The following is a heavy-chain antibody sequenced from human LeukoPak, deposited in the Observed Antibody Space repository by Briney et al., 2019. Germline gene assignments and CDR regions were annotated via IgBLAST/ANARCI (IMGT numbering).Heavy chain of an antibody. Sequence: PSETLSLTCAVYGGSFSGYYWSWICQPPGKGLEWIGEINHSGSTNYSPSLKSRVTISVDTSKNQFSLKLSSVTAADTAVYYCAVRIVGATRDYWGQGTLVTVSS. CDR3: AVRIVGATRDY. V-gene: IGHV4-34*01. CDR1: GGSFSGYY. D-gene: IGHD1-26*01. CDR2: INHSGST. J-gene: IGHJ4*02.